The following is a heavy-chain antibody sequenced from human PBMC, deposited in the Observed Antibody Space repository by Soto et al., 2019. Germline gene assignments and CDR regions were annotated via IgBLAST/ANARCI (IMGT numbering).Heavy chain of an antibody. Sequence: QVQLVQSGAEVKKPGSSVKVSCKASGGTFSSYVMTWVRQAPGQGLEWMGRIIPMFGITDYAPKFQGRVTXTXXXPXXTAYMELSSLRSEDTAIYYCARDRALNNAAVGMAYWGQGTLVTVSS. CDR3: ARDRALNNAAVGMAY. V-gene: IGHV1-69*04. D-gene: IGHD6-13*01. CDR2: IIPMFGIT. CDR1: GGTFSSYV. J-gene: IGHJ4*02.